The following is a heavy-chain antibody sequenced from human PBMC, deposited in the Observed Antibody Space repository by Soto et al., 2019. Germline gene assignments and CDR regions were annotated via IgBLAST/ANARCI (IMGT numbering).Heavy chain of an antibody. CDR1: GYTFTSYG. Sequence: ASVKVSCKASGYTFTSYGISWVRQAPGQGLEWMGWISAYNGNTNYAQKLQGRVTMTTDTSTSTAYMELRSLRSDDTAVYYCARDTGIVVVPAAMEYYYYGMDVWGQGTTVTVS. J-gene: IGHJ6*02. V-gene: IGHV1-18*01. CDR2: ISAYNGNT. D-gene: IGHD2-2*01. CDR3: ARDTGIVVVPAAMEYYYYGMDV.